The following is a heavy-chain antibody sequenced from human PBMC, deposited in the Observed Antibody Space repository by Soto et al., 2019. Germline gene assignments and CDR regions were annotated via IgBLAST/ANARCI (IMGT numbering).Heavy chain of an antibody. V-gene: IGHV3-30-3*01. J-gene: IGHJ5*02. D-gene: IGHD2-15*01. CDR3: ARGWVAEPVNNWFDP. CDR1: GFTFSSHA. CDR2: ISHDGSKN. Sequence: QVQLVESGGGVVQPGRSLRLSCAISGFTFSSHAMHWVRQAPGKGLEWVAVISHDGSKNFYADSVKGRFTISRDNSKNTLYLQMNSLRAEDAAVYYRARGWVAEPVNNWFDPWGQGTLVTVSS.